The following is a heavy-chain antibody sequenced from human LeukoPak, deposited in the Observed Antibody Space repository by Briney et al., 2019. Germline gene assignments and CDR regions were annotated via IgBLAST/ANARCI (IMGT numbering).Heavy chain of an antibody. CDR2: ISSSSSTI. V-gene: IGHV3-48*01. Sequence: GGSLRLSCAGSGFTFSSYSMNWVRQAPGKGLEWVSYISSSSSTIYYADSVKGRFTISRDNAKNSLYLQMNSLRAEDTAVYYCAKGSGGFRLSFDYWGRGTLVTVSS. CDR1: GFTFSSYS. CDR3: AKGSGGFRLSFDY. J-gene: IGHJ4*02. D-gene: IGHD6-25*01.